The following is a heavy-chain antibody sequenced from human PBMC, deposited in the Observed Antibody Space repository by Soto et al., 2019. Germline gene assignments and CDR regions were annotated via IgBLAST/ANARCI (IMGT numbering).Heavy chain of an antibody. CDR1: GGSFSGYY. Sequence: QVQLQQWGAGLLKPSETLSLTCAVYGGSFSGYYWSWIRQPPGKGLEWIGEINHSGSTNYNPSLKSRVTISVDTSKNQFSLKLSSVTAADTAVYYCARVGYSSGWARLPNPFDYWGQGTLVTVSS. J-gene: IGHJ4*02. V-gene: IGHV4-34*01. CDR2: INHSGST. CDR3: ARVGYSSGWARLPNPFDY. D-gene: IGHD6-19*01.